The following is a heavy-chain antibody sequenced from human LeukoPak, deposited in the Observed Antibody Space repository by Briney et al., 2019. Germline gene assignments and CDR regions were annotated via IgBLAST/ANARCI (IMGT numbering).Heavy chain of an antibody. D-gene: IGHD3-3*01. CDR1: GVSITSDTYY. CDR2: ILHSGST. J-gene: IGHJ4*02. Sequence: SQTLSLTCVVSGVSITSDTYYWSWIRQPPGKGLEWIGYILHSGSTYHNPSLKSRVTILVDTSKNQFSLKLSSVTAADTAVYFCARTRDFWSAYFDYWGQGILVTVSS. V-gene: IGHV4-30-2*01. CDR3: ARTRDFWSAYFDY.